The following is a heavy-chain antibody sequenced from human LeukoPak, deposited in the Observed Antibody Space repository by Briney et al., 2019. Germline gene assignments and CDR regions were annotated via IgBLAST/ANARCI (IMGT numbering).Heavy chain of an antibody. CDR3: ARGGRDGGWFLDY. CDR2: ISGYDGNT. Sequence: EASVKVSCKASGYSFTSYGISWVRQAPGQGLEWMGWISGYDGNTNYAQKFQGRVTMTTDTSTTTAYVEVRSLRSDDTAVYSCARGGRDGGWFLDYWGQGTLVTVSS. V-gene: IGHV1-18*01. CDR1: GYSFTSYG. J-gene: IGHJ4*02. D-gene: IGHD6-19*01.